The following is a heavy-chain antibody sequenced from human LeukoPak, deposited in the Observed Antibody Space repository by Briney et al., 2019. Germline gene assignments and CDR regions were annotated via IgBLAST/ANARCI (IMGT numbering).Heavy chain of an antibody. J-gene: IGHJ3*02. CDR1: GGTFSSYA. D-gene: IGHD6-13*01. CDR3: ARVGYGGGAFDI. Sequence: GASVKVSCKASGGTFSSYAISWVRQVPGQGLEWMGGIIPIFGTANYAQKFQGRVTITTDESTSTAYMELSSLRSEDTAVYYCARVGYGGGAFDIWGQGTMVTVSS. V-gene: IGHV1-69*05. CDR2: IIPIFGTA.